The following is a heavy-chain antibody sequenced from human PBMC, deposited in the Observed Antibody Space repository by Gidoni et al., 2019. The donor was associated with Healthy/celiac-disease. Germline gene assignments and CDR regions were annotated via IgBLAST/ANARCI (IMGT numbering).Heavy chain of an antibody. V-gene: IGHV5-51*01. CDR2: IYPGDSDT. CDR1: GYSFTSYW. D-gene: IGHD3-22*01. J-gene: IGHJ3*02. CDR3: ARQSYYYDSSGYHASHDAFDI. Sequence: EVQLVQSGAEAKKPGESLKISCKGSGYSFTSYWIGWVRQMPGKGLEWMGIIYPGDSDTRYSPSFQGQVTISADKSISTAYLQWSSLKASDTAMYYCARQSYYYDSSGYHASHDAFDIWGQGTMVTVSS.